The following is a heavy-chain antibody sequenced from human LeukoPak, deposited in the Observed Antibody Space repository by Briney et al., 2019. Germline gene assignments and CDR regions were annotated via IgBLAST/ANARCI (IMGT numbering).Heavy chain of an antibody. CDR1: GGSITASY. Sequence: SETLSLTCTVSGGSITASYWNWIRQPPGKGLEWVGYIYYSGSTNYNPSLKGRVTISVDTSKNQFSLKLSSVTAADTAVYYCASGGRTFDIWGQGTMVTVSS. D-gene: IGHD2-15*01. CDR3: ASGGRTFDI. J-gene: IGHJ3*02. V-gene: IGHV4-59*01. CDR2: IYYSGST.